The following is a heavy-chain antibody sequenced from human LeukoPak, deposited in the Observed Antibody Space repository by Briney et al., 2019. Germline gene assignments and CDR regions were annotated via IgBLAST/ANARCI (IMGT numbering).Heavy chain of an antibody. CDR3: ARHIEYYYDSSGYRPLLGAFDI. CDR2: IYYSGST. D-gene: IGHD3-22*01. CDR1: GGSISSYY. J-gene: IGHJ3*02. Sequence: SETLSLTCTVSGGSISSYYWSWIRQPPGKGLEWIGYIYYSGSTNYNPSLKSRVTISVDTSKNQFSLKLSSVTAADTAVYYCARHIEYYYDSSGYRPLLGAFDIWGQGTMVTVSS. V-gene: IGHV4-59*08.